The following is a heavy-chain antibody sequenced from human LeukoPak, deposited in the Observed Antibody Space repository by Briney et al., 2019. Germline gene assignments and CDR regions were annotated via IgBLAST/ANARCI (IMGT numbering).Heavy chain of an antibody. Sequence: GGSLRLSCAASGFTFSSYSMNWVRQAPGKGLEWVSSISSSSSYRYYADSVEGRFTISRDNAYNSLYLQMISLRAEDTAVYYCARAGASADLDYWGQGTLVTVSS. CDR3: ARAGASADLDY. CDR2: ISSSSSYR. CDR1: GFTFSSYS. V-gene: IGHV3-21*01. J-gene: IGHJ4*02. D-gene: IGHD2-2*01.